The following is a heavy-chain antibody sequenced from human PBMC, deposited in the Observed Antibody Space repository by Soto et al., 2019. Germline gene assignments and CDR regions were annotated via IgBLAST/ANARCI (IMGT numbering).Heavy chain of an antibody. CDR3: TGEVASGY. J-gene: IGHJ4*02. Sequence: PGGSLRLSCAACGFTFSSYGMHWVRQAPGKGLEWVAVIWYDGSNKYYADSVKGRFTISRDNSRNTLFLEMNSLRGDDMAVYYCTGEVASGYWGQGTLVTVSS. V-gene: IGHV3-30*02. CDR2: IWYDGSNK. CDR1: GFTFSSYG. D-gene: IGHD2-8*02.